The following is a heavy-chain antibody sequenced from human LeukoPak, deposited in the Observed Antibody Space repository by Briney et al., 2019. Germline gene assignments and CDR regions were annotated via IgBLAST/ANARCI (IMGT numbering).Heavy chain of an antibody. V-gene: IGHV4-39*07. CDR1: GDSLRKSTFY. CDR2: IYYSGSA. CDR3: ARTHCEGDCFSAIRY. Sequence: SETLSLTCTVSGDSLRKSTFYWVWIRQPPGKGLEWIVSIYYSGSADYNPSLQSRITISVDTSKNEFSLKVRSVPAADTAVYFCARTHCEGDCFSAIRYWGQXTPVTVSS. D-gene: IGHD2-21*02. J-gene: IGHJ4*02.